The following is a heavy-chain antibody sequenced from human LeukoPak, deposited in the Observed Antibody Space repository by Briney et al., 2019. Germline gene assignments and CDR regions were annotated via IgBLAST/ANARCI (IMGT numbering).Heavy chain of an antibody. J-gene: IGHJ4*02. CDR1: GGSISSSSYY. CDR3: ARHRGHSSSWYRKAFDY. CDR2: IYYSGST. Sequence: SETLSLTCTVSGGSISSSSYYWGWIRQPPGKGLEWIGSIYYSGSTYYNPSLKSRVTISVDTSKNQFSLKLSSVTAADTAVYYCARHRGHSSSWYRKAFDYWGQGTLVTVSS. D-gene: IGHD6-13*01. V-gene: IGHV4-39*07.